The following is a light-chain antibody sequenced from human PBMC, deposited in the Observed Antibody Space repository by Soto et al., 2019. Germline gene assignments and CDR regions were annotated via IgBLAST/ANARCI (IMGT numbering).Light chain of an antibody. CDR1: QSISSY. CDR3: QQSYSTLS. CDR2: AAS. V-gene: IGKV1-39*01. J-gene: IGKJ3*01. Sequence: DLQMTQSPSSLSASVGDRVTITCRASQSISSYLNWYQQKPGKAPKLLIYAASSLQSGVPSRVSDSRSVTNFALTISSLQPEDFATYYCQQSYSTLSFGPGTKVDIK.